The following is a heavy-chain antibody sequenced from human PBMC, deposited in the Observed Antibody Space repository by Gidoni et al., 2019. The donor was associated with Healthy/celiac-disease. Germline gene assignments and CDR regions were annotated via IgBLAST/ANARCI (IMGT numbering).Heavy chain of an antibody. CDR3: AKDEQQLVGRGQIDY. J-gene: IGHJ4*02. CDR1: GFTFSTYA. D-gene: IGHD6-6*01. Sequence: QVQLVESGGGVVQRGRSLRLSCAASGFTFSTYAMHWVRQAPGKGLEWVAFISYDGSNKYYADSVKGRFTISRDSSKNTLYLQMNSLRAEDTAVYYCAKDEQQLVGRGQIDYWGQGTLVTVSS. CDR2: ISYDGSNK. V-gene: IGHV3-30*18.